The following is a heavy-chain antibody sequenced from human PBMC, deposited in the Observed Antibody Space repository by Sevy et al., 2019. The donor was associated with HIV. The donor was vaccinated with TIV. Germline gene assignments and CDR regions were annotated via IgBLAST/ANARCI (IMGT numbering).Heavy chain of an antibody. Sequence: GGSLRLSCTASGFTFSSYAMYWVRQAPGKGLEWVAVISYDGNNKDYADSVKGRFTISRDNSKNTPYLQMNSLRARDRAVYYCASHYYDSTGYYYPLDYWGQGTLVTVSS. CDR1: GFTFSSYA. J-gene: IGHJ4*02. CDR3: ASHYYDSTGYYYPLDY. V-gene: IGHV3-30*04. D-gene: IGHD3-22*01. CDR2: ISYDGNNK.